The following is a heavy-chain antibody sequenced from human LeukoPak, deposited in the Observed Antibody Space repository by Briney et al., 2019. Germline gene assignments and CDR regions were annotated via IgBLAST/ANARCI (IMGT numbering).Heavy chain of an antibody. J-gene: IGHJ4*02. CDR2: ISSSGTTI. D-gene: IGHD6-6*01. CDR1: GLTFSLFG. Sequence: GTSLRLSCEASGLTFSLFGINWVRQAPGKGLEWVSYISSSGTTIYYADSVKGRFTISRDNAKNSLVLQMSSLTAEETAVYYWTRMRPERDYWGQGTLGTVSS. V-gene: IGHV3-48*04. CDR3: TRMRPERDY.